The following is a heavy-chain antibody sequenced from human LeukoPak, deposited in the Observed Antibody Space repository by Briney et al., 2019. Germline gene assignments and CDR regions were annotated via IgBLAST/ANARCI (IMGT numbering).Heavy chain of an antibody. J-gene: IGHJ4*02. CDR2: ISSSSSTI. CDR1: GFTFSSYS. Sequence: GGSLRLSCAASGFTFSSYSMNWVRQAPGKGLEWVSYISSSSSTIYYADSVKGRFTISRDNAKNSLYLQMNSLRAEDTAVYYCARGSVIAIPGYWGQGTPVTVSS. D-gene: IGHD2-21*01. CDR3: ARGSVIAIPGY. V-gene: IGHV3-48*01.